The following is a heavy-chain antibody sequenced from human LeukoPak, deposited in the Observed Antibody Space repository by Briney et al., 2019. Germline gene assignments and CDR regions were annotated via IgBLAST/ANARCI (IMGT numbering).Heavy chain of an antibody. CDR1: GYTFTSYG. V-gene: IGHV1-69*13. CDR3: ARGSTYYDSSGQVPFDY. J-gene: IGHJ4*02. CDR2: IIPIFGTA. Sequence: SVKVSCKASGYTFTSYGISWVRQAPGQGLEWMGGIIPIFGTANYAQKFQGRVTITADESTSTAYMELSSLRSEDTAVYYCARGSTYYDSSGQVPFDYWGQGTLVTVSS. D-gene: IGHD3-22*01.